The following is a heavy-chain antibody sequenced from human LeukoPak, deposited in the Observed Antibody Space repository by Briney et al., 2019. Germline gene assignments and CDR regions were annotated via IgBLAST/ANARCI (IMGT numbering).Heavy chain of an antibody. CDR3: ASPGYSYGYRFDY. Sequence: GGSLRLSCAASGFTFSRYAMSWVRQAPGKGLEWVSAISGSGGSTYYADSVKGRFTISRDNSKNTLYLQMNSLRAEDTAVYYCASPGYSYGYRFDYWGQGTLVTVSS. CDR2: ISGSGGST. CDR1: GFTFSRYA. J-gene: IGHJ4*02. V-gene: IGHV3-23*01. D-gene: IGHD5-18*01.